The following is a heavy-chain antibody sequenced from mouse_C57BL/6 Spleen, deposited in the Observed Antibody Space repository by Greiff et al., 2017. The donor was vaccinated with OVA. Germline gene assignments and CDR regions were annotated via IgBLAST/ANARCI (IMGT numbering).Heavy chain of an antibody. CDR2: IYPRSGNT. J-gene: IGHJ3*01. CDR3: ARAGDYGSSSAWFAY. D-gene: IGHD1-1*01. V-gene: IGHV1-81*01. CDR1: GYTFTSYG. Sequence: VKLMESGAELARPGASVKLSCKASGYTFTSYGISWVKQRTGQGLEWIGEIYPRSGNTYYNEKFKGKATLTADKSSSTAYMELRSLTSEDSAVYFCARAGDYGSSSAWFAYWGQGTLVTVSA.